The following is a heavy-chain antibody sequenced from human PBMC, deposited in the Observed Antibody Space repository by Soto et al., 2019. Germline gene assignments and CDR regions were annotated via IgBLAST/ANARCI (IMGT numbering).Heavy chain of an antibody. CDR1: GYTFTSYG. CDR2: ISAYNGNT. J-gene: IGHJ3*02. V-gene: IGHV1-18*01. Sequence: GASVKVSCKASGYTFTSYGISWVRQAPGQGLEWMGWISAYNGNTNYAQKLQGRVTMTTDTSTSTAYMELGSLRSDDTAVYYCALGLLRFLEWLPGADAFDIWGQVTMVTVSS. D-gene: IGHD3-3*01. CDR3: ALGLLRFLEWLPGADAFDI.